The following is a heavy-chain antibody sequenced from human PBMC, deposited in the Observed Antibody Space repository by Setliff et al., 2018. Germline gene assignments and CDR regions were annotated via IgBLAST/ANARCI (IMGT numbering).Heavy chain of an antibody. CDR2: INHSGST. V-gene: IGHV4-34*01. Sequence: SETLSLTCAVYGGSFSGYYWSWIRQPPGKGLEWIGEINHSGSTNYNPSLKSRVTLSVDTSNNQFSLKVSSVTAADTAVYYCARAPPNRYSGSYEYFYMDVWGKGTTVTVSS. D-gene: IGHD1-26*01. CDR1: GGSFSGYY. J-gene: IGHJ6*03. CDR3: ARAPPNRYSGSYEYFYMDV.